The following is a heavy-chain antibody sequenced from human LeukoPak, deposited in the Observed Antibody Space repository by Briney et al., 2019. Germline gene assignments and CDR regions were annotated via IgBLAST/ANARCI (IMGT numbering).Heavy chain of an antibody. D-gene: IGHD7-27*01. Sequence: GGSLRLSCVASGFTFGDVVMSWVRQAPGKGLEWVSAISYNGASTGYADSVKGRFAISRDNSKNTLYLQMNSLRAEDTAVYYCARRTGGTKDYWGQGTQVTVSS. V-gene: IGHV3-23*01. CDR2: ISYNGAST. CDR1: GFTFGDVV. CDR3: ARRTGGTKDY. J-gene: IGHJ4*02.